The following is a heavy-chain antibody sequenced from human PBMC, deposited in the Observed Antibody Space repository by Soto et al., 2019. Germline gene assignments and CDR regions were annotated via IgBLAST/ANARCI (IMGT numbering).Heavy chain of an antibody. Sequence: EVQLVESGGGLVQPGGSLRLSFAASGFTFSNYWMHWVRQAPGKGLVWVSRISDDGGSTTYADSVKGRFTISRDNAKNMLYLQMNSLRAEDTAVYYCVRAGANDFWGQGTLVTVSS. CDR2: ISDDGGST. J-gene: IGHJ4*02. D-gene: IGHD7-27*01. CDR3: VRAGANDF. V-gene: IGHV3-74*01. CDR1: GFTFSNYW.